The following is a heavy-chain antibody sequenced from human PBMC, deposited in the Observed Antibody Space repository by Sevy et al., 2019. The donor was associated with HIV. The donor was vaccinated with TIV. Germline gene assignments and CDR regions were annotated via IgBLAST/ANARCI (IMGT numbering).Heavy chain of an antibody. CDR3: ARDRGSRGDRAFDI. V-gene: IGHV3-21*01. Sequence: GGSLRFSCAASGFTFSSYSMNWVRQAPGKGLEWVSSISSSSSYIYYADSVKGRFTISRDNAKNSRYLQMNSLRAEDTAVYYCARDRGSRGDRAFDIWGQGTMVTVSS. J-gene: IGHJ3*02. CDR1: GFTFSSYS. D-gene: IGHD2-15*01. CDR2: ISSSSSYI.